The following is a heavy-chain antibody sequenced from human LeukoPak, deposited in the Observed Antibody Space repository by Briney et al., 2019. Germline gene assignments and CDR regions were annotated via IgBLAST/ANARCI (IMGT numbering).Heavy chain of an antibody. J-gene: IGHJ6*03. V-gene: IGHV1-46*01. D-gene: IGHD4-11*01. Sequence: ASVKVSCKASGYTFTSYYMHWVRQAPGQGLEWMGIINPSGGSTSYAQKFQGRVTMTRDTSTSTVYMELSSLGSEDTAVYYCARETHDYSNYGLDYYYYYYMDVWGKGTTVTVSS. CDR1: GYTFTSYY. CDR2: INPSGGST. CDR3: ARETHDYSNYGLDYYYYYYMDV.